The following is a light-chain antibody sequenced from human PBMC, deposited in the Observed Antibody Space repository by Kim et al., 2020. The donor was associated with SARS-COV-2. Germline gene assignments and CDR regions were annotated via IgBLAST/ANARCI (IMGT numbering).Light chain of an antibody. CDR3: QTWGTGSWV. CDR2: LNSDGSH. J-gene: IGLJ3*02. Sequence: QLVLTQSPSASASLGASVKLTCTLSSGHSSYAIAWHQQQPEKGPRYLMKLNSDGSHSKGDGIPDRFSGSSSGAECYLTISSLQSEDEADYYCQTWGTGSWVFGGGTQLTVL. CDR1: SGHSSYA. V-gene: IGLV4-69*01.